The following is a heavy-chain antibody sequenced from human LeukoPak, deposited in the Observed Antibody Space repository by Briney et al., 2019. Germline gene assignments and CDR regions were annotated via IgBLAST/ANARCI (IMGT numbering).Heavy chain of an antibody. Sequence: PGGSLRLSCATSGFTFDDYGMTWVRQAPGKGLEWVSGINWNGGSTGYTDSVKGRFTISRDNAKNFLYLQMNSLRAEDTALYYCARRRVTFVRGVDITSYYFDYWGQGTLVTVSS. D-gene: IGHD3-10*01. CDR3: ARRRVTFVRGVDITSYYFDY. J-gene: IGHJ4*02. V-gene: IGHV3-20*04. CDR1: GFTFDDYG. CDR2: INWNGGST.